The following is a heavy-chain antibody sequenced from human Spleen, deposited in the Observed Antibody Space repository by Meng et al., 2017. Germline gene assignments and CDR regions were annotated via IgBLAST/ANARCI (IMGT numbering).Heavy chain of an antibody. CDR1: GFSFSAYI. D-gene: IGHD3-3*01. J-gene: IGHJ6*02. Sequence: GGSLRLSCAASGFSFSAYIITWVRQAPGEGLEWVTGLHIKGRFTISRDNADKSVFLQMNTLRVDDTAVYYCAREQKTYYDFWSGPLGGYYYYGMDVWGQGTTVTVSS. CDR3: AREQKTYYDFWSGPLGGYYYYGMDV. V-gene: IGHV3-21*04. CDR2: LH.